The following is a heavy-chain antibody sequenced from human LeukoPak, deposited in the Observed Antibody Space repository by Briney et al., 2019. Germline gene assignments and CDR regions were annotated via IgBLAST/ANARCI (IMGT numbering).Heavy chain of an antibody. CDR1: GGSISNYY. J-gene: IGHJ4*02. D-gene: IGHD6-13*01. CDR2: ISYTGRT. Sequence: SETLSLTCTVSGGSISNYYWSWIRHPPGKGLEWIGYISYTGRTNYNPSLKSRVTISGDPSNNQFSLRLSSLTAADTAVYYCSRLRSNSWSSYYFDYWGPGAQVAVSP. V-gene: IGHV4-59*01. CDR3: SRLRSNSWSSYYFDY.